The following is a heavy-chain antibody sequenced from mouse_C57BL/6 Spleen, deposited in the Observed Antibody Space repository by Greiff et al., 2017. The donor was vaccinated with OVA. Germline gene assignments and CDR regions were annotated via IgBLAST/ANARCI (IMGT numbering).Heavy chain of an antibody. CDR3: AMGGYGSSLYYCDY. Sequence: EVQLQQSGPELVKPGASVKISCKASGYTFTDYYMNWVKQSHGKSLEWIGDINPNNGGNSYNQKFKGRATLTVDKYSRTAYMELRSLTSEDSAVYYCAMGGYGSSLYYCDYWGQGTTLTVSS. V-gene: IGHV1-26*01. CDR2: INPNNGGN. CDR1: GYTFTDYY. D-gene: IGHD1-1*01. J-gene: IGHJ2*01.